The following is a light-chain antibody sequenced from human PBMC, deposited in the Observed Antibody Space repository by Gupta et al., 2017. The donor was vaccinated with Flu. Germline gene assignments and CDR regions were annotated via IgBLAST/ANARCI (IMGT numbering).Light chain of an antibody. CDR1: ALPNKY. CDR3: FSTDCSGIHRL. CDR2: EDT. Sequence: SYQLTQPPSVSVSPGQTARITCSGDALPNKYVYWYQHKSGQAPVLVIYEDTKRPSGIPARFSGSSSGTMGIRTISEAQVDDEADFYCFSTDCSGIHRLFGGGTKLTVL. V-gene: IGLV3-10*01. J-gene: IGLJ3*02.